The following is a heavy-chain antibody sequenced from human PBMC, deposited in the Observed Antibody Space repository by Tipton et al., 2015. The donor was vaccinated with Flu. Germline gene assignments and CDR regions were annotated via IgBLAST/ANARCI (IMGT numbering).Heavy chain of an antibody. Sequence: LRLSCSVSGASISDYYWNWIRQRPGKGLEWLAHISYSGTTDYNPSLKSRLTVSADTSKNQFSLKLSSVTAADTAVYYCARLAYSYDIRGYYFDSWGQGTLVTVSS. V-gene: IGHV4-59*12. CDR1: GASISDYY. D-gene: IGHD5-18*01. CDR2: ISYSGTT. J-gene: IGHJ4*02. CDR3: ARLAYSYDIRGYYFDS.